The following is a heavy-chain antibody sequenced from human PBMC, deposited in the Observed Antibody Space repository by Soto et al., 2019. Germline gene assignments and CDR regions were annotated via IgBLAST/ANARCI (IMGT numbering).Heavy chain of an antibody. D-gene: IGHD2-2*01. CDR3: ARDRPDYAYGLGV. CDR2: INYSGNT. Sequence: SDTLSLTCTVSGDSIGSSSYYWGWIRQPPGKGLEWIGSINYSGNTYYNPSLKSRVTIFIDTSKKQFSLKLNSVTAADTAVYYCARDRPDYAYGLGVWGQGTTVT. V-gene: IGHV4-39*02. J-gene: IGHJ6*02. CDR1: GDSIGSSSYY.